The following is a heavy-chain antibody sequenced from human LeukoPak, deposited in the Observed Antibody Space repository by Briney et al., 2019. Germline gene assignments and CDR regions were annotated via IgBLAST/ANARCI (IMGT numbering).Heavy chain of an antibody. D-gene: IGHD1-26*01. Sequence: SETLSLTCSVSGYSISSGYYWGWIRQPPGKGLEWMRSIYHSGSTYYNPSLKSRVTISVDTSKNQFSLKLSSVTAADTAVYYCARERPREVGALEDFDYWGQGTLVTVSS. CDR2: IYHSGST. J-gene: IGHJ4*02. CDR1: GYSISSGYY. CDR3: ARERPREVGALEDFDY. V-gene: IGHV4-38-2*02.